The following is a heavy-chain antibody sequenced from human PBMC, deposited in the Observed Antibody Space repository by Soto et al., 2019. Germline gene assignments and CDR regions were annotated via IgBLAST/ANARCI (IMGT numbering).Heavy chain of an antibody. CDR3: AREGYYGSGSYHPFYNYYYMDV. CDR1: GFTVSSNY. J-gene: IGHJ6*03. V-gene: IGHV3-53*04. CDR2: IYSGGST. Sequence: EVQLVESGGGLVQPGGSLRLSCAASGFTVSSNYMSWVRQAPGKGLEWVSVIYSGGSTYYADSVKGRFTISRHNSKNTLYLQMNSLRAEDTAVYYCAREGYYGSGSYHPFYNYYYMDVWGKGTTVTVSS. D-gene: IGHD3-10*01.